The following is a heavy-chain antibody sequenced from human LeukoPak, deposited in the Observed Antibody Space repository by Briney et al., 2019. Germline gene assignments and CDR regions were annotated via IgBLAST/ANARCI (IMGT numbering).Heavy chain of an antibody. J-gene: IGHJ5*02. D-gene: IGHD3-10*01. CDR3: ARDQDYGSGSYSLYNWFDP. CDR1: GYTFTSYG. Sequence: ASVKVSCKASGYTFTSYGISWVRQAPGQGLEWMGWISAYNGNTNYTQKLQGRVTMTTDTSTSTAYMELRSLRSDDTAVYYCARDQDYGSGSYSLYNWFDPWGQGTLVTVSS. CDR2: ISAYNGNT. V-gene: IGHV1-18*01.